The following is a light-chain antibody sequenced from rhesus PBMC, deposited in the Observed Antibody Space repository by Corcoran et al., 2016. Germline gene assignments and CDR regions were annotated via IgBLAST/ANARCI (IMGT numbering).Light chain of an antibody. CDR2: WAS. V-gene: IGKV4-1*01. Sequence: DIVMTQSPDSLAVSLGERVTINCKSSLSLLFSSNNQNYLAWYRQRPGQSPELLIYWASTRKAGVHNRFSGGGSVTDFTLASSGVHAEDVAVYYCQQYYSTPWTFGQGTTVEIK. CDR3: QQYYSTPWT. J-gene: IGKJ1*01. CDR1: LSLLFSSNNQNY.